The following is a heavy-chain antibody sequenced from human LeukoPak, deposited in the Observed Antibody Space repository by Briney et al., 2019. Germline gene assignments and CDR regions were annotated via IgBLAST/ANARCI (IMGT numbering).Heavy chain of an antibody. D-gene: IGHD5-24*01. Sequence: GGSLRLSCVASGITVSNLMSWVRQAPGKGLEWVANVKQDGSTKYYVDSVKGRFTISRDNAKNSLYLQMNSLRAEDTAVYFCASHGSWRFDYWGQGTLVTVSS. CDR1: GITVSNL. V-gene: IGHV3-7*01. CDR2: VKQDGSTK. CDR3: ASHGSWRFDY. J-gene: IGHJ4*02.